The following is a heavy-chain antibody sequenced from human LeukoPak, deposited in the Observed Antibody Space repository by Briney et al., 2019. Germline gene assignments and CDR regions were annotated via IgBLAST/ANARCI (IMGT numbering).Heavy chain of an antibody. CDR2: ISGSGGST. CDR3: AAGSRNQPYYFDY. CDR1: GFTFICYA. Sequence: PGGSLRLSCAASGFTFICYAMSWVRQAPGKGLEGVSAISGSGGSTYYADSVKGPFTNSRDNSKNTLYLQINSLRAEDTALYYCAAGSRNQPYYFDYWGQGTLVTVSS. D-gene: IGHD1-14*01. J-gene: IGHJ4*02. V-gene: IGHV3-23*01.